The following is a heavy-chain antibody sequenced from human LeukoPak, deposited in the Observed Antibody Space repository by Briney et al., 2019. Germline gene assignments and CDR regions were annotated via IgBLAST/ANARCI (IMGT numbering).Heavy chain of an antibody. J-gene: IGHJ3*02. Sequence: GGSLRLSCAASGFTFSNYAMRWVRQAPGKGLEWVSSISSSSSYIYYGDSVKGRFTISRDNAKNSLYLQMNSLRAEDTAVYYCARLRSMIVVAYDAFDIWGQETMVTVSS. CDR1: GFTFSNYA. CDR3: ARLRSMIVVAYDAFDI. D-gene: IGHD3-22*01. CDR2: ISSSSSYI. V-gene: IGHV3-21*06.